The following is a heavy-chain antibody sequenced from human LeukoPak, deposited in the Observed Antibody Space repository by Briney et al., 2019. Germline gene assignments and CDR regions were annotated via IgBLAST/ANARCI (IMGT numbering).Heavy chain of an antibody. V-gene: IGHV3-48*03. CDR2: ISSSGSTI. CDR1: GFTFSSYE. D-gene: IGHD6-19*01. Sequence: PGGSLRLSCAASGFTFSSYEMNWVRQAPGKGLEWVSYISSSGSTIYYADSVKGRFTISRDNAKNSPYLQMSSLRAKDTAVYYCARSRGAGPAAYFDYWGQGTLITVSS. CDR3: ARSRGAGPAAYFDY. J-gene: IGHJ4*02.